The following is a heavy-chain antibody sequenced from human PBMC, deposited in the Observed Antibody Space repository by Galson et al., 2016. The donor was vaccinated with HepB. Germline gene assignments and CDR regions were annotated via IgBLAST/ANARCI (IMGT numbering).Heavy chain of an antibody. CDR1: GGSISSSSYY. D-gene: IGHD1-26*01. J-gene: IGHJ4*02. V-gene: IGHV4-39*01. CDR2: IYYSGST. Sequence: SETLSLTCTVSGGSISSSSYYWGWIRQPPGKGLEWIGSIYYSGSTYYNPSLKSRVTISVDTSKNQFSLKLSSVTAADTAVYYCARRNSGSLRRYFDYWGQGTLVTVSS. CDR3: ARRNSGSLRRYFDY.